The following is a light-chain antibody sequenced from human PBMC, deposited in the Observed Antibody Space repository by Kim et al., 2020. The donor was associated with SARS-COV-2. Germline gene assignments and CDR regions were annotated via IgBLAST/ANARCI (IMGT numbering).Light chain of an antibody. J-gene: IGLJ3*02. CDR3: QVCDRTSDYWV. Sequence: APGQTARINCGGNKIGSKGVHWYQQKPGQAPVLVMYFDVDRPSGIPERFSGSNSGNTATLTISRVEVGDEADYYCQVCDRTSDYWVFGGGTQLTVL. CDR1: KIGSKG. V-gene: IGLV3-21*04. CDR2: FDV.